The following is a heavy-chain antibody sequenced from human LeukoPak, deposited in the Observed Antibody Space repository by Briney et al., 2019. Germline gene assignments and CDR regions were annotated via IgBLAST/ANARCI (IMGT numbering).Heavy chain of an antibody. CDR2: IYYSGST. J-gene: IGHJ6*03. CDR3: ARGYSSSWNYYYYMDV. V-gene: IGHV4-39*07. Sequence: SETLSLTCTVSGGSISSSSYYWGWIRQPPGKGLEWIGSIYYSGSTYYNPSLKSRVTISVDTSKNQFSLKLSSVTAADTAVYYCARGYSSSWNYYYYMDVWGKGTTVTVSS. D-gene: IGHD6-13*01. CDR1: GGSISSSSYY.